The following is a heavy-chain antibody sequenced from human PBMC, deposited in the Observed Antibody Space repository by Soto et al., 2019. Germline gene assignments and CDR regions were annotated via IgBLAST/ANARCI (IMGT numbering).Heavy chain of an antibody. J-gene: IGHJ4*02. CDR2: IYPGNSAI. CDR1: GYSFTNYW. D-gene: IGHD3-9*01. Sequence: GESLKISCKGSGYSFTNYWIAWVRQMPGKGLEWMGIIYPGNSAIRYSPSFQGQVTISVDQSISVAYLQWSSLKASDTAMYYCARQPDYNILTGYFYYFDYWGQGTLVTVSS. V-gene: IGHV5-51*01. CDR3: ARQPDYNILTGYFYYFDY.